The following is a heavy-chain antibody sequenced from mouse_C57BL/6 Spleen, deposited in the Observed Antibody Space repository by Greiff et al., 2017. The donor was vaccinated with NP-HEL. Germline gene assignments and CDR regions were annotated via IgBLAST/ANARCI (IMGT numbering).Heavy chain of an antibody. CDR3: TRSVTTVVAPGFAY. CDR2: IDPETGGT. CDR1: GYTFTDYE. Sequence: VQLQESGAELVRPGASVTLSCKASGYTFTDYEMHWVKQTPVHGLEWIGAIDPETGGTAYNQKFKGKAILTADKSSSTAYMERRSLTSEDSAVYYCTRSVTTVVAPGFAYWGQGTLVTVSA. J-gene: IGHJ3*01. V-gene: IGHV1-15*01. D-gene: IGHD1-1*01.